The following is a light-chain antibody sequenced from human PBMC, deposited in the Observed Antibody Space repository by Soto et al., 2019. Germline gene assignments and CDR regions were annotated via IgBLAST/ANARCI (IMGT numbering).Light chain of an antibody. V-gene: IGKV3D-20*02. CDR1: QSISSSK. CDR3: QQRSNYYRVT. Sequence: EIVMTQSPATLSVSPGESATLSCRASQSISSSKLAWYQQNPGQAPRLLMYGASNRATGIPARFSGSGSGTDFTLTISSLEPEDFAVYYCQQRSNYYRVTFGPGTKVDIK. CDR2: GAS. J-gene: IGKJ3*01.